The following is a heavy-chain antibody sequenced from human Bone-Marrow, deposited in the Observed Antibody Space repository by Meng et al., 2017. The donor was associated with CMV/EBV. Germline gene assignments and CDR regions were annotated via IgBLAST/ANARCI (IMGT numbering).Heavy chain of an antibody. V-gene: IGHV5-51*01. CDR1: GYSFTSYW. D-gene: IGHD2-2*01. Sequence: GGSLRLSCKGSGYSFTSYWIGWVRQMPGKGLEWMGIIYPGDSDTRYSPSFQGQVTISADKSISTAYLQWSSLKASDTAIYYCARLRAVPAACDYWGQGTRVTVSS. J-gene: IGHJ4*02. CDR2: IYPGDSDT. CDR3: ARLRAVPAACDY.